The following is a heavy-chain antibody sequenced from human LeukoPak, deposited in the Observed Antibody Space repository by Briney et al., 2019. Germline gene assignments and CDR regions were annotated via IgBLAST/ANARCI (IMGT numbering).Heavy chain of an antibody. CDR3: ARERGYGSGTFDY. V-gene: IGHV3-23*01. CDR1: GFTFSSYA. Sequence: AGGSLRLSCAASGFTFSSYAMSWVRQAPGKGLEWVSTISGSGGSTYYADSVKGRFTISRDYSKNTLYLQMNSLRAEDTAVYYCARERGYGSGTFDYWGQGIQVTTSS. J-gene: IGHJ4*02. D-gene: IGHD3-10*01. CDR2: ISGSGGST.